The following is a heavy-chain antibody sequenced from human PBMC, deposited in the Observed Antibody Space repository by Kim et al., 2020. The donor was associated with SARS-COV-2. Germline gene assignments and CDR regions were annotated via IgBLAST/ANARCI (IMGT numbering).Heavy chain of an antibody. D-gene: IGHD3-10*01. V-gene: IGHV4-4*09. J-gene: IGHJ4*02. Sequence: YYPSLKSRVAISVDTSKNQFSLKLSSVTAEDTAVYYCARNYGYGSGSFYSYWGQGILVTVSS. CDR3: ARNYGYGSGSFYSY.